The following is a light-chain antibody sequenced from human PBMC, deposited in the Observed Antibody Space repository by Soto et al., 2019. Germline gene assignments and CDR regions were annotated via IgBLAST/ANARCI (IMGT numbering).Light chain of an antibody. CDR1: QSVSDN. CDR2: GAS. V-gene: IGKV3-15*01. CDR3: QQSNNWPYT. Sequence: EIVMTQSPATLSVSPGQRATLSCRASQSVSDNLAWYQRKPGQAPRLLIYGASTRATGIPARFSGSGSETEFTLTIIGLQSEDFAIYYCQQSNNWPYTFGQGTKVDIK. J-gene: IGKJ2*01.